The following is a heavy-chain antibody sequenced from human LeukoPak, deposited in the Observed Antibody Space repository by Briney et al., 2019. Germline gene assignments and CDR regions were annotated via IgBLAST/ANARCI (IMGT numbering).Heavy chain of an antibody. CDR1: GYTFTGYY. CDR2: INPNSGDT. D-gene: IGHD3-16*01. CDR3: ARDLGAAAGFDY. J-gene: IGHJ4*02. Sequence: ASVKVSCKASGYTFTGYYIHWVRQAPGQGLEWMGWINPNSGDTNIAQKFQGRVTMIWETSTSTTYMDLNNLRSDDTAVYFCARDLGAAAGFDYWGQGTLVTVSS. V-gene: IGHV1-2*02.